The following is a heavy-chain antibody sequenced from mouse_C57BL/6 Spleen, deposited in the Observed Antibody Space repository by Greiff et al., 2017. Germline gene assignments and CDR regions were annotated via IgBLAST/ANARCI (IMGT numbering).Heavy chain of an antibody. CDR1: GFTFSDYG. Sequence: DVKLVESGGGLVKPGGSLKLSCAASGFTFSDYGMHWVRQAPEKGLEWVAYISSGSSTIYYADTVKGRFTISRDNAKNTLFLQMTSLRSEDTAMYYWADMVTKNAMDYWGQGTSVTVSS. CDR3: ADMVTKNAMDY. D-gene: IGHD2-1*01. V-gene: IGHV5-17*01. J-gene: IGHJ4*01. CDR2: ISSGSSTI.